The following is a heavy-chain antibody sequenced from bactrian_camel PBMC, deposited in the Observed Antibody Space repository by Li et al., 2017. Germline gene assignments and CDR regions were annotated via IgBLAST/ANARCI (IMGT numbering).Heavy chain of an antibody. J-gene: IGHJ6*01. CDR1: GYTYDSSRTSYC. CDR3: AGSYHHDCFSGSRSDSFGH. CDR2: ITAGSSST. V-gene: IGHV3S1*01. Sequence: VQLVESGGGSVQAGGTLRLSCAVSGYTYDSSRTSYCMAWFRQASPGKDREWVATITAGSSSTYYADSGKGRFTISRDMAKNTVFLQMNTLNTEDTAMYYCAGSYHHDCFSGSRSDSFGHWGRGTQVTVSS. D-gene: IGHD3*01.